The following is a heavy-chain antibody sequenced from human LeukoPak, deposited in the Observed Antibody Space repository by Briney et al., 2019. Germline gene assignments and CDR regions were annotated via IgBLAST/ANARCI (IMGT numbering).Heavy chain of an antibody. CDR2: ISYDGSNK. Sequence: GGSLRLSCAASGFTFSSYGMHWVRQAPGKGLEWVAVISYDGSNKYYADSVKGGFTISRDNSKNTLYLQMNSLRAEDTAVYYCAKAGEIVPAAIFYDYFDYWGQGTLVTVSS. V-gene: IGHV3-30*18. CDR3: AKAGEIVPAAIFYDYFDY. D-gene: IGHD2-2*01. CDR1: GFTFSSYG. J-gene: IGHJ4*02.